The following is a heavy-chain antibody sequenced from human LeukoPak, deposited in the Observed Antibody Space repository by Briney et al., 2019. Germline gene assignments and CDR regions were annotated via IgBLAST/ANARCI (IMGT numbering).Heavy chain of an antibody. Sequence: PGGSLRLSCAASGFNVNSYYMSWVRQAPGRGLEWVSALSSGDNTHYADFVNGRFTISRDNSKNTLYLQLNSLRAEDTAVYYCARAFYSSGSYPPYWYYGMDVWGQGTTVTVSS. J-gene: IGHJ6*02. CDR2: LSSGDNT. CDR3: ARAFYSSGSYPPYWYYGMDV. D-gene: IGHD6-19*01. CDR1: GFNVNSYY. V-gene: IGHV3-53*01.